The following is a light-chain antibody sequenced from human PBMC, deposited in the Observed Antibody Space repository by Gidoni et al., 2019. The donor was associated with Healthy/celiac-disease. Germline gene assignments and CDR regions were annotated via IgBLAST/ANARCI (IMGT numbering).Light chain of an antibody. Sequence: DIQMTQSPSSLSASVGDRVTITCRASQSISSYLNWYQPKPGKAPKLLIYAASSLQSGFPSRFSGSGSGTDFTLTISSLQPEDFATYYCQQNYSTPYTFGQGTKLEIK. V-gene: IGKV1-39*01. CDR1: QSISSY. CDR2: AAS. CDR3: QQNYSTPYT. J-gene: IGKJ2*01.